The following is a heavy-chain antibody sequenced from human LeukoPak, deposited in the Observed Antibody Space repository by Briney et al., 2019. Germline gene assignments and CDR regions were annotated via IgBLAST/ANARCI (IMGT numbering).Heavy chain of an antibody. J-gene: IGHJ4*02. V-gene: IGHV1-18*01. D-gene: IGHD3-22*01. Sequence: ASVTVSCKASGYTFTSHGINWVREAPGHGLEWMGWISGNNDNTTYAQKFQGRVTMTTDTSTSTAYMELSSLRSEDTAVYYCARGQQDYYDSSGYYLSLWGQGTLVTVSS. CDR3: ARGQQDYYDSSGYYLSL. CDR2: ISGNNDNT. CDR1: GYTFTSHG.